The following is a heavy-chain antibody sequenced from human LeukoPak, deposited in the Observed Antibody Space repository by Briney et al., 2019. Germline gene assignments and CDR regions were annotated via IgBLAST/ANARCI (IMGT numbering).Heavy chain of an antibody. CDR2: IYYSGST. D-gene: IGHD3-22*01. Sequence: SETLSLTCSVSGGSISSSYWSWIRQAPGKGLEWIGQIYYSGSTNYNPSLKSRVTISVDTPKNQFSLKLSSVTAADTAVYYCAREGMIATGREPAEIWGQGTMVTVSS. CDR1: GGSISSSY. J-gene: IGHJ3*02. CDR3: AREGMIATGREPAEI. V-gene: IGHV4-59*01.